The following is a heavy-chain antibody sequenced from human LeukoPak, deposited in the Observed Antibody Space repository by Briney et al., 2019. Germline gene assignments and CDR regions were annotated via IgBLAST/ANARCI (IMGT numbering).Heavy chain of an antibody. V-gene: IGHV3-9*03. CDR2: MSWNIGSI. CDR3: AKGVATITSLNWYFDL. Sequence: GRSLRLSCAASGFTFDEYAMEWDRQAQGKGMEWDAGMSWNIGSIGYAVSVKGRFTISRDNAKNSLYLQMNSLRAEDMALYYCAKGVATITSLNWYFDLWGRGTLVTVSS. J-gene: IGHJ2*01. CDR1: GFTFDEYA. D-gene: IGHD5-12*01.